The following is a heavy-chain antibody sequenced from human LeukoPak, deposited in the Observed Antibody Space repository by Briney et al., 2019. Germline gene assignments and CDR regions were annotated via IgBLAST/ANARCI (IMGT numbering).Heavy chain of an antibody. CDR2: IYYSGST. J-gene: IGHJ6*03. CDR3: ARDMVRGGVDYYYMDV. V-gene: IGHV4-39*02. D-gene: IGHD3-10*01. Sequence: SETLSLTCTVSGGSISSTNYYWGWIRQPPGRGLEWIGSIYYSGSTYYNPSLKSRVTISVDTSKNQFSLKLSSVTAADTAVYYCARDMVRGGVDYYYMDVWGKGTTVTISS. CDR1: GGSISSTNYY.